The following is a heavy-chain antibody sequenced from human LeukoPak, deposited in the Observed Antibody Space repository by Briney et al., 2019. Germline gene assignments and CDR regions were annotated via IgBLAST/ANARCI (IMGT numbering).Heavy chain of an antibody. D-gene: IGHD5-12*01. CDR2: MNPNSGNT. V-gene: IGHV1-8*03. CDR1: GYTFTSYD. CDR3: ARGGYDDGHFDY. J-gene: IGHJ4*02. Sequence: ASVKVSCKASGYTFTSYDINWVRQAPGQGLEWMGWMNPNSGNTGYAQEFQGRVTITRNTSISTAYMELSSLRSEDTAVYYCARGGYDDGHFDYWGQGTLVTVSS.